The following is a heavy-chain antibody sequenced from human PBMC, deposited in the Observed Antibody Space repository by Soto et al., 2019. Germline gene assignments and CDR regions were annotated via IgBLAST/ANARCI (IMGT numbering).Heavy chain of an antibody. D-gene: IGHD4-17*01. CDR2: INHSGST. V-gene: IGHV4-34*01. Sequence: QVQLQQWGAGLLKPSETLSLTCAVYGGSFSGYYWSWIRQPPGKGLEWIGEINHSGSTNYNASLKSRVTISVDTSKNQFSLKLSSVTAADTAVYYCARGAPTTGLSWFDPWGQGTLVTVSS. CDR3: ARGAPTTGLSWFDP. CDR1: GGSFSGYY. J-gene: IGHJ5*02.